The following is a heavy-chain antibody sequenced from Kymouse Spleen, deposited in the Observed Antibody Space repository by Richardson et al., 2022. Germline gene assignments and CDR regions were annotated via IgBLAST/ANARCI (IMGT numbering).Heavy chain of an antibody. J-gene: IGHJ6*02. CDR3: ARHRIAAAHYGMDV. CDR1: GGSISSSSYY. V-gene: IGHV4-39*01. D-gene: IGHD6-13*01. Sequence: QLQLQESGPGLVKPSETLSLTCTVSGGSISSSSYYWGWIRQPPGKGLEWIGSIYYSGSTYYNPSLKSRVTISVDTSKNQFSLKLSSVTAADTAVYYCARHRIAAAHYGMDVWGQGTTVTVSS. CDR2: IYYSGST.